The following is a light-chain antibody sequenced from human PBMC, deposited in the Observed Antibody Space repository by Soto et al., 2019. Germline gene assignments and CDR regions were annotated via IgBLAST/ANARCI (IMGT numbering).Light chain of an antibody. CDR1: SSDIWGYDY. V-gene: IGLV2-14*01. CDR3: TSYASGSSHVV. Sequence: SALTQPASVSGSPGQSITLSCTGTSSDIWGYDYVSWYQRHPVKAPKLIIYDVNNRPSGVSNRFSGSKSGNTASLTISGLQAEDEADYYCTSYASGSSHVVFGGGTKLTVL. J-gene: IGLJ2*01. CDR2: DVN.